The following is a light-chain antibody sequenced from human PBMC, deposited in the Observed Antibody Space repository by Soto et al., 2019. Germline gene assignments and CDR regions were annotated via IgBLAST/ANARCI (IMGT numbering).Light chain of an antibody. CDR3: QQYGISPWT. J-gene: IGKJ1*01. CDR1: QSVPDSQ. Sequence: EIVLTQSPGTLSLSPGERATLSCRTSQSVPDSQLAWYQQKPGQAPRLLIYGVSSRATTIPDRFIGSGSGTDFTLTINRLEPEDFAIYYCQQYGISPWTFGQGTKVEV. V-gene: IGKV3-20*01. CDR2: GVS.